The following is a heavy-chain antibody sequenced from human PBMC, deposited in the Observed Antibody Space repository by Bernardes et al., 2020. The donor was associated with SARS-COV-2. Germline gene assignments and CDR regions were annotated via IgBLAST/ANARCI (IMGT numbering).Heavy chain of an antibody. CDR1: GDTLTKYV. Sequence: ASVKVSCKASGDTLTKYVISWVRQAPGQGLEYMGWTSIHEGNKNSADEVKGRFTISRDNAKNSAYLQMNSLRAEDTAVYHCARDLLTDYDSSGYYLPDGFEIWGQGTMVTVSS. V-gene: IGHV1-18*01. CDR2: TSIHEGNK. J-gene: IGHJ3*02. D-gene: IGHD3-22*01. CDR3: ARDLLTDYDSSGYYLPDGFEI.